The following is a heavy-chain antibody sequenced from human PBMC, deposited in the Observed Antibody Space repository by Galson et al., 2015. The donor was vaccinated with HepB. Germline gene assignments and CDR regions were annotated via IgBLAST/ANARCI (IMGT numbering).Heavy chain of an antibody. CDR3: ARATRGISRRLGVYWFDP. J-gene: IGHJ5*02. D-gene: IGHD7-27*01. CDR2: INPNSGGT. V-gene: IGHV1-2*02. Sequence: SVKVSCKASGYTFTGYYMHWVRQAPGQGLEWMGWINPNSGGTNYAQKFQGRVTMTRDTSISTAYMELSRLRSDDTAVYYCARATRGISRRLGVYWFDPWGQGTLVTVSS. CDR1: GYTFTGYY.